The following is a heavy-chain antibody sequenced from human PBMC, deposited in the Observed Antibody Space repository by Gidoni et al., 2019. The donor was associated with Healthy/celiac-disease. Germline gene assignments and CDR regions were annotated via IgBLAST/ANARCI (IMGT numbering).Heavy chain of an antibody. D-gene: IGHD3-3*01. V-gene: IGHV3-33*01. CDR3: ARGIRFNAFDI. Sequence: QVQLVESGGGVVQPGRSLRLSCAASGFTFSSYGMHWVRQAPGKGLEWVAVIWYDGSNKYYADSVKGRFTISRDNSKNTLYLQMNSLRAEDTAVYYCARGIRFNAFDIWGQGTMVTVSS. CDR1: GFTFSSYG. CDR2: IWYDGSNK. J-gene: IGHJ3*02.